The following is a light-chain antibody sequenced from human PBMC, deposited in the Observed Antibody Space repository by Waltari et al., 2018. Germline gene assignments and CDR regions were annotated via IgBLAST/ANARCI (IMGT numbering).Light chain of an antibody. CDR3: QQYYSDLLIT. CDR2: LAS. V-gene: IGKV4-1*01. J-gene: IGKJ5*01. Sequence: DIVMTQSPDSLAVSLGERATINCKSSQSVLYSYNNKNYLAWYQQKPGQPPKLLIYLASTRESGVPDRFTGSGSGTDFTLTISSLQAEDVAVYYCQQYYSDLLITFGQGTRLEIK. CDR1: QSVLYSYNNKNY.